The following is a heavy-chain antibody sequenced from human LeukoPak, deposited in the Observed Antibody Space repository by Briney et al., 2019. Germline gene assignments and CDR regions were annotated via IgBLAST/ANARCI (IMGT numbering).Heavy chain of an antibody. Sequence: ASVKVSCKASGFIFSDYYLNWVRQAPGQGLEWMGWVDPGSGGTDFAQKFQGRVTMTRDTSISTAYMEVNGLTSDDTAVYYCTRGSMLRGVSDFDYWGQGTLVTVSS. CDR1: GFIFSDYY. D-gene: IGHD3-10*01. CDR3: TRGSMLRGVSDFDY. J-gene: IGHJ4*02. CDR2: VDPGSGGT. V-gene: IGHV1-2*02.